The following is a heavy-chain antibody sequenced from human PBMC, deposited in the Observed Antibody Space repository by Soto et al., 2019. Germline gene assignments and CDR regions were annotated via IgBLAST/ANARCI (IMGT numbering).Heavy chain of an antibody. Sequence: GGSLRLSCAASGFTFSSYAMSWVRQAPGKGLEWVSAISGSGGSTYYADSVKGRFTISRDNSKNTLYLQMNSLRAEDTAVYYCAPKKVSPGSYGDLYFQHWGQGTLVTVSS. CDR1: GFTFSSYA. CDR2: ISGSGGST. J-gene: IGHJ1*01. D-gene: IGHD4-17*01. V-gene: IGHV3-23*01. CDR3: APKKVSPGSYGDLYFQH.